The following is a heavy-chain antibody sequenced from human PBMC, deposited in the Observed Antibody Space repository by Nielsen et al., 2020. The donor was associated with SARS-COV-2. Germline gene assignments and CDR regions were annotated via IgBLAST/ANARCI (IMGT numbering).Heavy chain of an antibody. D-gene: IGHD4-17*01. J-gene: IGHJ4*02. CDR3: ARQDYGDTPYFDY. V-gene: IGHV3-21*01. Sequence: GESLKISCAASGFTFSSYSMNWVRQAPGKGLEWVSSISSSSSYIYYADSVKGRFTISRDNAKNSLYLQMNSLRAEDTAVYYCARQDYGDTPYFDYWGQGTLVTVSS. CDR2: ISSSSSYI. CDR1: GFTFSSYS.